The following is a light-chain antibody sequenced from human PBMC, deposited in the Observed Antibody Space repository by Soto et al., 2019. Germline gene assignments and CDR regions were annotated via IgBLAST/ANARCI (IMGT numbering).Light chain of an antibody. CDR2: EVS. CDR3: PSYPTTSAVI. Sequence: QSVLSQPASVSGSPGQSITISCTGTSSDIGRYNYVSWYQQHPGMAPQLLIYEVSDRPSGVSNRFSGSKSGNTASLTISGLQAEDGADYFGPSYPTTSAVIFGGGTQLTAL. CDR1: SSDIGRYNY. V-gene: IGLV2-14*01. J-gene: IGLJ7*02.